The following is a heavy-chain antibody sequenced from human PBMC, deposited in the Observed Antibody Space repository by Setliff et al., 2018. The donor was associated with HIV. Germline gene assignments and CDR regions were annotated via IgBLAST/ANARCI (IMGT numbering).Heavy chain of an antibody. CDR1: GGTFSSYA. Sequence: ASVKVSCKASGGTFSSYAISWVRQAPGQGLAWIGGIIPIFGTANYAQKFQGRDTITADESTSTAYMELSSLSSEDTAVYYCARDRASGSYFFGAFDIWGQGTMVTVSS. J-gene: IGHJ3*02. D-gene: IGHD1-26*01. CDR3: ARDRASGSYFFGAFDI. V-gene: IGHV1-69*13. CDR2: IIPIFGTA.